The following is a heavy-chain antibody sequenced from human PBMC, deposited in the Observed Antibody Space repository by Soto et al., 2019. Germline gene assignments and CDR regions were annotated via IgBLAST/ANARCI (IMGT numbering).Heavy chain of an antibody. V-gene: IGHV3-21*01. CDR1: GFTFSSYS. J-gene: IGHJ4*02. D-gene: IGHD3-22*01. CDR2: ISSSSSYI. Sequence: PGGSLRLSCAASGFTFSSYSMNWVRQAPGKGLEWVSSISSSSSYIYYADSVKGRFTIPRDNAKNSLYLQMNSLRAEDTAVYYCARVYSSGYYFDYWGQGTLVTVSS. CDR3: ARVYSSGYYFDY.